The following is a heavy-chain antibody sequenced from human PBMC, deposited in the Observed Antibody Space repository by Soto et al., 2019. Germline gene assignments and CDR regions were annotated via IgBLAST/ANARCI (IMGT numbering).Heavy chain of an antibody. J-gene: IGHJ6*02. CDR3: AWRAPPVDV. CDR2: ISAYNGNT. CDR1: GYTFTSYG. V-gene: IGHV1-18*01. Sequence: QVQLVQSGAEVKKPGASVKVSCKASGYTFTSYGISRVRQAPGQGLKWMGWISAYNGNTNYTQQLQGRVSMTTDTSTSTAYMELRRLRSDDTAVYFCAWRAPPVDVWGQGTTVTVSS.